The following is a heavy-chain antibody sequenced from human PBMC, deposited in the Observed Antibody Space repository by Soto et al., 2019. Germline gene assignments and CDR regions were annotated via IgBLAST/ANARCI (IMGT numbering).Heavy chain of an antibody. D-gene: IGHD2-2*01. V-gene: IGHV1-2*04. J-gene: IGHJ6*02. Sequence: ASVKVSCKASGYTFTGYYMHWVRQAPGQGLEWKGRINPNSGGTNYAQKYQGWVTMTRDTSISTAYMELSRLRSDDTAVYYCARDRPYCSSTSCHQGGNYYYGMDVWGQGTTVTVSS. CDR2: INPNSGGT. CDR3: ARDRPYCSSTSCHQGGNYYYGMDV. CDR1: GYTFTGYY.